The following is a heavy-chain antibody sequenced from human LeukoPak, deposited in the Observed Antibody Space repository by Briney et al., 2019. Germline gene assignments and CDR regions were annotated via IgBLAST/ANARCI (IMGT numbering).Heavy chain of an antibody. CDR3: ARAGGLYDFWSGYYYVY. Sequence: SETLSLTCTVSGGSMSPYYWSWIRQPPGKGLEWIGRIYTSGSTNYNPSLKSRATMSVDTSKNQFSLKLSSVTAADTAVYYCARAGGLYDFWSGYYYVYWGQGTLVTVSS. V-gene: IGHV4-4*07. J-gene: IGHJ4*02. CDR1: GGSMSPYY. CDR2: IYTSGST. D-gene: IGHD3-3*01.